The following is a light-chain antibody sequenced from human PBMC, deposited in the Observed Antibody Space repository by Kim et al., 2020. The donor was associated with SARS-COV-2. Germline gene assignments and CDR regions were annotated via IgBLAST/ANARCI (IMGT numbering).Light chain of an antibody. J-gene: IGLJ3*02. CDR2: VNSDGSH. CDR1: NGHYNYA. V-gene: IGLV4-69*01. Sequence: QPVLTQSPSASASLGASVKLTCTLSNGHYNYAIAWHQQQPGKGPRYLMKVNSDGSHSKGDEIPDRFSGSSSGAERYLTISSLQSDDEADYYCQTWGPGIRVFGGGTQLTVL. CDR3: QTWGPGIRV.